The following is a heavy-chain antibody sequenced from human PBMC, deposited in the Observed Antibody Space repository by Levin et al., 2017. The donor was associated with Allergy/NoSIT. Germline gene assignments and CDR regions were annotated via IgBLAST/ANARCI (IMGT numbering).Heavy chain of an antibody. D-gene: IGHD3-3*01. Sequence: GGSLRLSCAASGFPFSNHNMNWVRQAPGKGLEWISYISYSGDNTFYIDSVKGRFTISRDNGENSLYLQMNKLRREDTAVYYCSRDTNSSGYYYDLDSWGLGIQVTVSS. CDR3: SRDTNSSGYYYDLDS. CDR1: GFPFSNHN. V-gene: IGHV3-48*01. CDR2: ISYSGDNT. J-gene: IGHJ4*02.